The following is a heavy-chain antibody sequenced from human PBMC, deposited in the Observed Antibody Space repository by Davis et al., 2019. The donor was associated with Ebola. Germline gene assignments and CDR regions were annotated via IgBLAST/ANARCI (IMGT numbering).Heavy chain of an antibody. D-gene: IGHD2-15*01. V-gene: IGHV4-34*01. J-gene: IGHJ4*02. CDR1: GGSFSGYY. Sequence: SETLSLTCAVYGGSFSGYYWSWIRQPPGKGLEWIGEINHSGSTNYNPSLKSRVTISVDRSKNQFSLKLSSVTAADTAVYYCASLALYCIGSGGSCYPDYWGQGTLVTVSS. CDR3: ASLALYCIGSGGSCYPDY. CDR2: INHSGST.